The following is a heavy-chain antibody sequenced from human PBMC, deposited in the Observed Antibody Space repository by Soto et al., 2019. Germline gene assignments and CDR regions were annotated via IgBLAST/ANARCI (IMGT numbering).Heavy chain of an antibody. CDR3: AHSRPPRLLDY. CDR2: IYWDDDK. V-gene: IGHV2-5*02. J-gene: IGHJ4*02. Sequence: QITLKESGPPLVKPTQTLTLTCTFSGFSLSTDGVGVGWIRQPPGKALEWLALIYWDDDKRYSPSLNSRLTRAKDTSKNQVVLTMTNMDPVATATYYCAHSRPPRLLDYWGQGTLVTVSS. CDR1: GFSLSTDGVG. D-gene: IGHD6-6*01.